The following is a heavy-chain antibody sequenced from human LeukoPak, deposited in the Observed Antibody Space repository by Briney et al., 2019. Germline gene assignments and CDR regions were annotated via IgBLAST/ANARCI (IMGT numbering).Heavy chain of an antibody. V-gene: IGHV1-69*13. Sequence: SVKVSCKASGGTFSSYVISWVRRAPGQGLEWMGGFIPIFGTANYAQKFQGRVTITADESTSTAYMELSSLRSEDTAVYYCAREIPKIFGVVTPYNWFDPWGQGTLVTVSS. D-gene: IGHD3-3*01. J-gene: IGHJ5*02. CDR1: GGTFSSYV. CDR2: FIPIFGTA. CDR3: AREIPKIFGVVTPYNWFDP.